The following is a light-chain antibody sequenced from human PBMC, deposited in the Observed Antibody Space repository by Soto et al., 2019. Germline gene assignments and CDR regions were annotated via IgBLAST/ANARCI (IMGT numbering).Light chain of an antibody. CDR1: SSNIGTDYD. V-gene: IGLV1-40*01. Sequence: QCVLTQPASVSGAPGQRVTISCTGSSSNIGTDYDVHWYQQLPGTAPKLLIYGNSNRPSGVPDRFSGSKSGTSASLAITGLQAEDEADYYCQSYDSSLSGCVFGTGTKVTVL. CDR2: GNS. J-gene: IGLJ1*01. CDR3: QSYDSSLSGCV.